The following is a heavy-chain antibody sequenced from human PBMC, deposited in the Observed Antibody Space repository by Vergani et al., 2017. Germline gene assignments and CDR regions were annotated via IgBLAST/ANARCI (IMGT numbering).Heavy chain of an antibody. V-gene: IGHV4-61*01. Sequence: QVQLQESGPGLVKPSETLSLTCTVSGGSVSSGSYYWSWIRQPPGKGLEWIGYIYYSGSTNYNPSLKSRVTISVDTSKNQFSLKLSSVTAADTAVYYCARGIKSGSYYFDYWGQGTLVTVSS. D-gene: IGHD1-26*01. CDR2: IYYSGST. CDR3: ARGIKSGSYYFDY. CDR1: GGSVSSGSYY. J-gene: IGHJ4*02.